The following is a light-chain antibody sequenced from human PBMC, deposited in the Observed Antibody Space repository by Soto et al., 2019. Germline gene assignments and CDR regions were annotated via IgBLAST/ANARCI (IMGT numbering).Light chain of an antibody. Sequence: QSVLTQPPSVSGAPGQRVTISCTGSSSNIGARYDVHWYQQLPGTAPKLLIYGNTNRPSGVPDRFSGSKSGTSASLTITGLQADDEADYFCQSYDSGLTVWVFGGGTKLTVL. CDR1: SSNIGARYD. J-gene: IGLJ3*02. CDR2: GNT. CDR3: QSYDSGLTVWV. V-gene: IGLV1-40*01.